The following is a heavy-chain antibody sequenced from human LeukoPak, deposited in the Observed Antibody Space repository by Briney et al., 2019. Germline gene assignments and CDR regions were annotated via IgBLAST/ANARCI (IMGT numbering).Heavy chain of an antibody. J-gene: IGHJ4*02. CDR2: INTSGST. D-gene: IGHD3-22*01. Sequence: SETLSLTCTVSGGSISSGSYYWSWIRQPAGKGLEWIGRINTSGSTNYNPSLKSRVTISVDTPKNQFSLKLSSVTAADTAVYYCASQLYYDSSGYYPTWFDYWGQGTLVTVSS. CDR1: GGSISSGSYY. CDR3: ASQLYYDSSGYYPTWFDY. V-gene: IGHV4-61*02.